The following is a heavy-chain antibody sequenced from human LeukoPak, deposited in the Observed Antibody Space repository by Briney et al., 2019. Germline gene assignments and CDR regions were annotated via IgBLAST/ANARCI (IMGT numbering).Heavy chain of an antibody. CDR3: AREARRQSKGTFGY. Sequence: TSETLSLTCTVSGGSVSSGSYYWSWVRQPPGKGLEWIGEINHSGSTNYNPSLKSRVTISVDTSKNQFSLKLSSVTAADTAVYYCAREARRQSKGTFGYWGQGTLVTVSS. CDR2: INHSGST. J-gene: IGHJ4*02. V-gene: IGHV4-61*01. CDR1: GGSVSSGSYY. D-gene: IGHD3-10*01.